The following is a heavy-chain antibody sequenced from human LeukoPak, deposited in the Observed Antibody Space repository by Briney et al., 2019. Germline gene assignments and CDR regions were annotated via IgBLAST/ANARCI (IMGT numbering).Heavy chain of an antibody. J-gene: IGHJ4*02. D-gene: IGHD5-24*01. Sequence: SETLSLTCTVSGGSISSYYWSWIQQPPGKGLEWIGYIYYSGSTNYNPSLKSRVTISVDTSKNQFSLKLSSVTAADTAVYYCARSVEMAAMPFDYWGQGTLVTVSS. CDR2: IYYSGST. CDR3: ARSVEMAAMPFDY. V-gene: IGHV4-59*01. CDR1: GGSISSYY.